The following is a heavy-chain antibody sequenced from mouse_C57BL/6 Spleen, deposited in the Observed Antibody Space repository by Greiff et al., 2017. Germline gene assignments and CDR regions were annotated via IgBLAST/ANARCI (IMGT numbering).Heavy chain of an antibody. CDR3: ATTRVTTWAMDY. J-gene: IGHJ4*01. CDR1: GYTFTSYW. V-gene: IGHV1-50*01. Sequence: QVQLQQPGAELVKPGASVKLSCKASGYTFTSYWMQWVKQRPGQGLEWIGEIDPSDSYTNYNQKFKGKATLTVDTSSSTAYMQLSSLTSEDSAVYYCATTRVTTWAMDYWGQGTSVTVSS. CDR2: IDPSDSYT. D-gene: IGHD2-2*01.